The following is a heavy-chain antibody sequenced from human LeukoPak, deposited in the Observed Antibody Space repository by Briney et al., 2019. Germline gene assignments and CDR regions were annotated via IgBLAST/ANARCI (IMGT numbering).Heavy chain of an antibody. D-gene: IGHD3-10*01. J-gene: IGHJ4*02. Sequence: GGSLRLSCAASGFTFSSYSMNWVRQAPGKGLEWVSYISSSSSTIYYADSVKGRFTISRDNAKNSLYLQMNSLRAEDTAVYYCARDTYYYGSGSYSDYWGQGTLVTVSS. V-gene: IGHV3-48*04. CDR3: ARDTYYYGSGSYSDY. CDR1: GFTFSSYS. CDR2: ISSSSSTI.